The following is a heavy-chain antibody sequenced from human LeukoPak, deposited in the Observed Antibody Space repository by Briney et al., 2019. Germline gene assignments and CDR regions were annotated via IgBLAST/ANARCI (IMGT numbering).Heavy chain of an antibody. D-gene: IGHD2-2*01. Sequence: ASVKVSCKASGYTFTSYYMHWVRQAPGQGLEWMGIINSSGGSTSYAQKFQGRVTMTRDTSTSTVYMELSSLRSEDTAVYYCARDEYRGLPLRQGGLYYYYYMDVWGKGTTVTVSS. CDR3: ARDEYRGLPLRQGGLYYYYYMDV. J-gene: IGHJ6*03. CDR1: GYTFTSYY. CDR2: INSSGGST. V-gene: IGHV1-46*01.